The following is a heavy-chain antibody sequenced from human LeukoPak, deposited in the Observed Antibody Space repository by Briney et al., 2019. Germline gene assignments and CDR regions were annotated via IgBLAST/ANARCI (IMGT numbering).Heavy chain of an antibody. Sequence: TGGSLKLSCAASGFTFSGSAIHWVRQASGKGLEWVGRIRSKANSYATGVAASVKGRFTVSRDDSKNTAYLQMNSLKTEDTAVYYCTRLGEYTSGWDEYWGQGTLVTVSS. CDR1: GFTFSGSA. CDR2: IRSKANSYAT. V-gene: IGHV3-73*01. J-gene: IGHJ4*02. D-gene: IGHD6-25*01. CDR3: TRLGEYTSGWDEY.